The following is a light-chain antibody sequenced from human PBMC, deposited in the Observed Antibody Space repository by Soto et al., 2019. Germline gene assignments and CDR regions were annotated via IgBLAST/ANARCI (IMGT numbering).Light chain of an antibody. CDR2: GAS. V-gene: IGKV3-15*01. CDR1: QSVSSK. CDR3: QQYGNSPPET. J-gene: IGKJ5*01. Sequence: EIVMTQSPATLSVSPGERATLSCRASQSVSSKLAWYQQKPGQPPRLLFYGASTRATGVPDRFSGSGSGTDFTLTISRLEPEDFAVYYCQQYGNSPPETFGQGTRLET.